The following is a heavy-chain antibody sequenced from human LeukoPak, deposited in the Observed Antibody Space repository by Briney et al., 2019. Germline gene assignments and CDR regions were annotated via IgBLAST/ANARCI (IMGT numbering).Heavy chain of an antibody. J-gene: IGHJ6*04. CDR2: IIPIFGTA. CDR3: AGDIVVVPAASGMDV. CDR1: GGTFSSYA. D-gene: IGHD2-2*01. Sequence: GASVKVSRKASGGTFSSYAISWVRQAPGQGLEWMGGIIPIFGTANYAQKFQGRVTITADESTSTAYMELSSLRSEDTAVYYCAGDIVVVPAASGMDVWGKGTTVTVSS. V-gene: IGHV1-69*01.